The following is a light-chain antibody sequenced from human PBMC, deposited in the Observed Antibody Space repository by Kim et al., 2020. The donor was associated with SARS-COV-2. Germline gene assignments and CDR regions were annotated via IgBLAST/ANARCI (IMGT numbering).Light chain of an antibody. CDR2: GNS. CDR1: RSNIKKTY. Sequence: GQSVTISCSGRRSNIKKTYVFWYQQLPGTAPKLLIYGNSQRPSGVPDRFSGSKSGTSASLDISDLRSEDEADYYCAAWDVSLSGRVFGGGTKVTVL. J-gene: IGLJ3*02. CDR3: AAWDVSLSGRV. V-gene: IGLV1-47*02.